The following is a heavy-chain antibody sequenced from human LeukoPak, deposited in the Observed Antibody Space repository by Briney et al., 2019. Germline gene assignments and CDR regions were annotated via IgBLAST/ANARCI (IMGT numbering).Heavy chain of an antibody. CDR2: VSWNSGNI. CDR1: GFTFDDYA. J-gene: IGHJ4*02. V-gene: IGHV3-9*03. D-gene: IGHD5-18*01. Sequence: PGRSLRLSCAASGFTFDDYAMHSVRQAPGKGLEWVSGVSWNSGNIGYADSEKGRFAISRDSAKNSLYLQMNSLRAEDMALYYCAKGYSYDMTYYFDYWGQGTLVTVSS. CDR3: AKGYSYDMTYYFDY.